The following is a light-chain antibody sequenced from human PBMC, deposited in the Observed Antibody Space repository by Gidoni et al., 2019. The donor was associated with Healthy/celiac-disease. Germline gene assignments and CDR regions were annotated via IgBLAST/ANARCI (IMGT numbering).Light chain of an antibody. CDR3: QQYNSYPYT. Sequence: IQMTQSPSTLSASVGDRVTITCRASQSISSWLAWYQQKPGKAPKLLIYKASSLESGVPSRFSGSGSGTELTLTISSLQPDDCATYYCQQYNSYPYTFGQGTKLEIK. CDR2: KAS. J-gene: IGKJ2*01. CDR1: QSISSW. V-gene: IGKV1-5*03.